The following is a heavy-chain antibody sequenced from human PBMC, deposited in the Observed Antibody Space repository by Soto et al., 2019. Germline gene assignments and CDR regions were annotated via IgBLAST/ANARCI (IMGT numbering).Heavy chain of an antibody. D-gene: IGHD5-18*01. V-gene: IGHV3-30-3*01. Sequence: GGSLRLSCAASGFTFSSYAMHWVRQAPGKGLEWVAVISYDGSNKYYADSVKGRFTISRDNSKNTLYLQMNSLRAEDTAVYYCARADRYSYGYGFDYWGQGTLVTVSS. CDR1: GFTFSSYA. CDR2: ISYDGSNK. CDR3: ARADRYSYGYGFDY. J-gene: IGHJ4*02.